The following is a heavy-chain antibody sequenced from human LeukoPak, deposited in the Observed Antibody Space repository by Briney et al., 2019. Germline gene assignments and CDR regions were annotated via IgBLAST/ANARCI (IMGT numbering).Heavy chain of an antibody. CDR2: ISSSSSYI. D-gene: IGHD3-16*01. V-gene: IGHV3-21*01. CDR1: GFTFSSYS. Sequence: PGGSLRLSCAASGFTFSSYSMNWVRQAPGKGLEWVSSISSSSSYIYYADSVKGRFTVSRDNARNSLFLQMNSLRAEDTAVYYCVGGGAFDFWGQGTMVTVSS. CDR3: VGGGAFDF. J-gene: IGHJ3*01.